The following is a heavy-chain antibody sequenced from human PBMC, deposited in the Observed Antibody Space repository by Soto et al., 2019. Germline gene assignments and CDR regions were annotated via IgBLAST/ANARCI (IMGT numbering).Heavy chain of an antibody. CDR2: FLASGGNT. CDR3: ARGGATIFGVIDS. J-gene: IGHJ4*02. V-gene: IGHV1-46*01. CDR1: GYSFFSYY. Sequence: RASVKVSCKASGYSFFSYYIHWVRQAPGQGLEWMGRFLASGGNTDYAQRFRGRVSMTRDTSSTNTVSLEVTSLTSDDTAVYYCARGGATIFGVIDSWGQGTRVTVSS. D-gene: IGHD3-3*02.